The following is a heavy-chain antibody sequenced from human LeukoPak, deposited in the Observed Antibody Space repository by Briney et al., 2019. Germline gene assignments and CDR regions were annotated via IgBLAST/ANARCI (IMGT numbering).Heavy chain of an antibody. J-gene: IGHJ1*01. CDR2: IYSGGST. V-gene: IGHV3-66*01. Sequence: PGGSLRLACAASGFTVSSNYMSWVRQAPGKGLEWVSVIYSGGSTYYADSVKGRFTISRDNSKNTLYLQMNSLRAEDTAVYYCASGSWSVRLAAAGGYFQHWGQGTLVTVSS. CDR1: GFTVSSNY. CDR3: ASGSWSVRLAAAGGYFQH. D-gene: IGHD6-13*01.